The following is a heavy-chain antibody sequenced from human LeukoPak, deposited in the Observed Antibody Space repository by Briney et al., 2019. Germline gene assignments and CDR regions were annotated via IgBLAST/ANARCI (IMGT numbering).Heavy chain of an antibody. CDR1: GFTFNNYA. Sequence: GGSLRLSCAASGFTFNNYAMNWVRQAPGKGLEWGSGISGSGGSTYYADSVKGRFTISRDNSNNTLYLQMNRLRAEDTAVYFCAKDPLSYYDSSGYRYFDYWGQGTLVTVSS. J-gene: IGHJ4*02. D-gene: IGHD3-22*01. V-gene: IGHV3-23*01. CDR3: AKDPLSYYDSSGYRYFDY. CDR2: ISGSGGST.